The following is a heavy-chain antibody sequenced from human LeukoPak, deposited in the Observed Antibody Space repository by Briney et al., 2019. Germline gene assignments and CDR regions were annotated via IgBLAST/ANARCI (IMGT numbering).Heavy chain of an antibody. CDR1: GGSISSYY. J-gene: IGHJ4*02. D-gene: IGHD4-17*01. V-gene: IGHV4-59*01. CDR2: IYYSGST. Sequence: SETLSLTCTVSGGSISSYYWSWIRLPPGKGLEWIGYIYYSGSTNYNPSLKSRVTISVDTSKNQFSLKLSSVTAADTAVYYCARGQDYGDYYFDYWGQGTLVTVSS. CDR3: ARGQDYGDYYFDY.